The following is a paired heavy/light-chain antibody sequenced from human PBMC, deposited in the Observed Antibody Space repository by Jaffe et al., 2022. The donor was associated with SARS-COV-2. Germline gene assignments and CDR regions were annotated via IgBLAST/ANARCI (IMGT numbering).Heavy chain of an antibody. J-gene: IGHJ6*03. CDR3: ARHDYGSGGGGGYYYMDV. V-gene: IGHV4-39*01. Sequence: QLQLQESGPGLVKPSETLSLTCTVSGDSISSSSYYWGWIRQPPGKGLEWIGSIYYSGSTYYNPSLKSRVTISVDTSKTQFSLKLSSVTATDTAVYYCARHDYGSGGGGGYYYMDVWGKGTTVTVS. CDR1: GDSISSSSYY. CDR2: IYYSGST. D-gene: IGHD3-10*01.
Light chain of an antibody. CDR1: SGSVSTSYY. CDR3: LLYMGNGISL. CDR2: STH. J-gene: IGLJ3*02. Sequence: QTVVTQEPSFSVSPGGTVTLTCGLSSGSVSTSYYPSWYQQTPGQAPRTLIYSTHTRASGVPDRFSGSILGNKAALTITGAQADDESNYYCLLYMGNGISLFGGGTKLTVL. V-gene: IGLV8-61*01.